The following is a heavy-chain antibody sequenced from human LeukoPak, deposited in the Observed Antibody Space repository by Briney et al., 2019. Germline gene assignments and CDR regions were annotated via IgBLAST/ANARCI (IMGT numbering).Heavy chain of an antibody. CDR3: AKLMGPQYYYYGMDV. CDR1: GFTFSSYW. Sequence: PGGSLRLSCAASGFTFSSYWMHWVRQAPGKGLEWVSGISWNSGSIDYADSVKGRFTISRDNAKNSLYLQMNSLRAEDTALYYCAKLMGPQYYYYGMDVWGQGTTVTVSS. CDR2: ISWNSGSI. D-gene: IGHD5-24*01. V-gene: IGHV3-9*01. J-gene: IGHJ6*02.